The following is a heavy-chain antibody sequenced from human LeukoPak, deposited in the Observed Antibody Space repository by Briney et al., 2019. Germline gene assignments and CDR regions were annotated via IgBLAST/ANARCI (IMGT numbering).Heavy chain of an antibody. CDR3: IRVPY. J-gene: IGHJ4*02. Sequence: GGSLRLSCSVSGFTFNKYYMHWVRQAPGKGLVWVSRISSDGSNTNYADSVKGRFTISRDNAKNTLYLQMNSLRAEETAVYYCIRVPYWGQGALVTVSS. V-gene: IGHV3-74*01. CDR1: GFTFNKYY. CDR2: ISSDGSNT.